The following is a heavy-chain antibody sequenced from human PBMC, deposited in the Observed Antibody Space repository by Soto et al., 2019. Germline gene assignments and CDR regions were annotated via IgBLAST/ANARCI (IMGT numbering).Heavy chain of an antibody. V-gene: IGHV1-8*01. J-gene: IGHJ6*03. CDR2: MNPNSGNT. CDR3: AREVVVVAATLYYYYYYMDV. CDR1: GYTFTSYD. D-gene: IGHD2-15*01. Sequence: ASVKVSCKASGYTFTSYDINWVRQATGQGLEWMGWMNPNSGNTGYAQKFQGRVTMTRNTSISTAYMELSSLRSEDTAVYYCAREVVVVAATLYYYYYYMDVWGKGTTVTVSS.